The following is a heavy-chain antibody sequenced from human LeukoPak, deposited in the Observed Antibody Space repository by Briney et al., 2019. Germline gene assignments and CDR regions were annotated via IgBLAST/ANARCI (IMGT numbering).Heavy chain of an antibody. CDR2: ISSSSTI. V-gene: IGHV3-48*04. CDR3: ARDEAPRFLEWLTTFYYYYVDV. J-gene: IGHJ6*03. CDR1: GFTFSRYN. Sequence: GGSLRLSCAASGFTFSRYNMNWVRQAPGKGLEWVSYISSSSTIYYADSVKGRFTISRDNAKNSLYLQMNSLRAEDTAVYYCARDEAPRFLEWLTTFYYYYVDVWGKGTTVTVSS. D-gene: IGHD3-3*01.